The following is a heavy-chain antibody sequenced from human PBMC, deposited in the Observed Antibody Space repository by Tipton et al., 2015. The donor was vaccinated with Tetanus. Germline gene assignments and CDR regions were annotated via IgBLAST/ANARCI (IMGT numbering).Heavy chain of an antibody. CDR2: IIPIFGTA. J-gene: IGHJ6*02. V-gene: IGHV1-69*01. D-gene: IGHD2-15*01. CDR1: GGTFSSYA. CDR3: ARLGYCSGGSCYPAWDYYYGMDV. Sequence: QLVQSGAEVKKPGSSVKVSCKASGGTFSSYAISWVRQAPGQGLEWMGGIIPIFGTANYAQKFQGRVTITADESTSTAYMELSSLRSEDTAVYYCARLGYCSGGSCYPAWDYYYGMDVWGQGTTVTVSS.